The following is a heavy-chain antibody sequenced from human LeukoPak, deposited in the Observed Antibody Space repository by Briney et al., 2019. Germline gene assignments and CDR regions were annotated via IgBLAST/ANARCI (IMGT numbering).Heavy chain of an antibody. J-gene: IGHJ6*04. CDR1: GFSFSSYS. Sequence: GGSLRLSCAASGFSFSSYSMNWVRQAPGKGLEWVSSISNSRSYIYYADSVKGRFTISRDNPKNSLYLQMNSLRAEDTAVYYFSTATSSIAAAVGVQLVWGKGATVTVSS. D-gene: IGHD6-13*01. CDR3: STATSSIAAAVGVQLV. V-gene: IGHV3-21*01. CDR2: ISNSRSYI.